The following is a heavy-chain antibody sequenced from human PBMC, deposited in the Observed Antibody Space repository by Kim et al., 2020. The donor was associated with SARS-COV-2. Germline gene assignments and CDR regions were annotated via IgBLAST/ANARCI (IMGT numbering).Heavy chain of an antibody. J-gene: IGHJ4*02. CDR1: GYNFPTYW. CDR2: IYAGDSDT. D-gene: IGHD3-16*01. V-gene: IGHV5-51*01. Sequence: GESLKISCKGSGYNFPTYWIGWVRQMPGKGLEWMGIIYAGDSDTRYSPSFQGQVTISADKSTTTASLQWSSLKSSDTGIYYCARSAGPYDYYFDYWGQGTRVTFSS. CDR3: ARSAGPYDYYFDY.